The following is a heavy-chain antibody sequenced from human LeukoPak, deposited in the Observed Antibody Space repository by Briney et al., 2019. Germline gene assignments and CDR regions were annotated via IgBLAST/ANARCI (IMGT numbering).Heavy chain of an antibody. D-gene: IGHD3-16*01. CDR1: GGSISSSSYY. CDR2: IYQSGST. CDR3: ARSEINDYNRY. J-gene: IGHJ4*02. Sequence: SETLSLTCTVSGGSISSSSYYWGWIRQPPGKGLEWIGSIYQSGSTYDNPSLRSRVTMSMDTSKNQFSLKMRPVTAADTAVYYCARSEINDYNRYWGQGILVTVSS. V-gene: IGHV4-39*07.